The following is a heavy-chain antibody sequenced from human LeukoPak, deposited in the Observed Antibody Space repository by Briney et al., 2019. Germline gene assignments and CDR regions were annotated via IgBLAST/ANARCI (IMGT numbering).Heavy chain of an antibody. D-gene: IGHD2-21*02. CDR2: IYYSGST. V-gene: IGHV4-59*01. J-gene: IGHJ1*01. Sequence: SETLFLTCTVSGGSISNYYWSWIRQPPGKGLEWIGYIYYSGSTDYNPSLKSRVTISVDTSKNQFSLKLSSVTAADTAVYYCARGDVVTATFAEYFQHWGQGTLVTVSS. CDR3: ARGDVVTATFAEYFQH. CDR1: GGSISNYY.